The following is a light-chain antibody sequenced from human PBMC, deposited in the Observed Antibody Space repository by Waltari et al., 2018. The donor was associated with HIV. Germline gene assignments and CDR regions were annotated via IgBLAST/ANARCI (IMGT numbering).Light chain of an antibody. CDR2: WAS. J-gene: IGKJ1*01. CDR3: QQYYSISRT. V-gene: IGKV4-1*01. CDR1: QSVLYSSNNKNY. Sequence: DIVMTQSPDSLAVSLGERATINCKSSQSVLYSSNNKNYLAWYQQKPGQPPKLLIYWASTRESGVPDRFSGSGSGTDFTLTINSLQAEDVAVYYCQQYYSISRTFGQGTKVEIK.